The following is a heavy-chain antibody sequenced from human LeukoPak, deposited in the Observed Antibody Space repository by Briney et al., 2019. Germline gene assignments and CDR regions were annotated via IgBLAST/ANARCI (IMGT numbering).Heavy chain of an antibody. CDR2: INPNSGGT. CDR1: GYTFTGYY. J-gene: IGHJ5*02. D-gene: IGHD3-22*01. V-gene: IGHV1-2*04. Sequence: ASVKVSCKASGYTFTGYYMHWVRQAPGQGLEWMGWINPNSGGTNYAQKFQGWVTMTRDTSISTAYMELSRLRSDDTAVYYCATTAPDYYDSSGYYHWGQGTLVTVSS. CDR3: ATTAPDYYDSSGYYH.